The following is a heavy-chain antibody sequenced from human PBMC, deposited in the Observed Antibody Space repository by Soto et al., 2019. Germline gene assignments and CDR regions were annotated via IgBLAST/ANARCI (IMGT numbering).Heavy chain of an antibody. CDR2: SSNKANRYST. J-gene: IGHJ4*02. Sequence: EVQLVESGGGLVQPGGSLRLSCAASGFSFSDHYMDWVRQAPGKGLEWVGRSSNKANRYSTEYDEYVTSRFTMSRYISENSLYLQMNSLKTEDTAVDYCARYSGTYQPGLYSWCQGTLVTVSS. V-gene: IGHV3-72*01. CDR3: ARYSGTYQPGLYS. CDR1: GFSFSDHY. D-gene: IGHD1-26*01.